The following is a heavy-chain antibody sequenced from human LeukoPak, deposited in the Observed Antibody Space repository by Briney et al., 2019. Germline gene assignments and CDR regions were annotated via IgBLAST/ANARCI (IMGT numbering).Heavy chain of an antibody. CDR2: ISSSGSTI. CDR1: GFTFSDYY. V-gene: IGHV3-11*01. J-gene: IGHJ4*02. Sequence: GGSLRLSCAASGFTFSDYYMSWIRQAPGKGLEGVSYISSSGSTIYYADSVKGRFTISRDNAKNSLYLQMNSLKAEDTAVYYCARSIYSGYDPLLSYWGQGTLVTVSS. CDR3: ARSIYSGYDPLLSY. D-gene: IGHD5-12*01.